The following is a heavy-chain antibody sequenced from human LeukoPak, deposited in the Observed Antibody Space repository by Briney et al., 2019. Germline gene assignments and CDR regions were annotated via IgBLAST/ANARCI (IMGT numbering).Heavy chain of an antibody. CDR3: ARLSVADCRGGSCNDY. J-gene: IGHJ4*02. CDR2: MYLSGTT. V-gene: IGHV4-4*02. CDR1: GFTLSSYW. Sequence: PGGSLRLSCAVSGFTLSSYWMSWVRQPPGKGLEWIGEMYLSGTTHSNPSVKSRVTISIDKSKNRFFLNLSSVTAADTAVYYCARLSVADCRGGSCNDYWGQGTLVTVSS. D-gene: IGHD2-15*01.